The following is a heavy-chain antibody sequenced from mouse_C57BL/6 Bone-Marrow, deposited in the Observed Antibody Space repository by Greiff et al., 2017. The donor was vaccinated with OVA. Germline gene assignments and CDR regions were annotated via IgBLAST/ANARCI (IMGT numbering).Heavy chain of an antibody. CDR1: GYTFTSYT. D-gene: IGHD6-1*01. CDR3: ARWGSQEDY. V-gene: IGHV1-4*01. Sequence: QVQLQQSGAELARPGASVKMSCRASGYTFTSYTMHWVKQRPGQGLEWIGYINPSRGYTKYNQKFKDKATLTADKTSSTAYMQLSSLTSEDPAVYYCARWGSQEDYWGQGTSVTVSS. J-gene: IGHJ4*01. CDR2: INPSRGYT.